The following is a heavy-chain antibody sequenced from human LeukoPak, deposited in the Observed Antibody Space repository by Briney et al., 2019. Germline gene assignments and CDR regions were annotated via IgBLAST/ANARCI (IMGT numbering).Heavy chain of an antibody. CDR3: ANMVRTLERY. CDR1: GFTFSSYA. V-gene: IGHV3-23*01. Sequence: GGSLRLSCAASGFTFSSYAMSWVRQAPRQGLEWVSAISGSGGSTYYADSVKGRFTISRDNSKNTLYLQMNSLRAEETVVYYWANMVRTLERYWGQGTLVTVSS. CDR2: ISGSGGST. J-gene: IGHJ4*02. D-gene: IGHD4/OR15-4a*01.